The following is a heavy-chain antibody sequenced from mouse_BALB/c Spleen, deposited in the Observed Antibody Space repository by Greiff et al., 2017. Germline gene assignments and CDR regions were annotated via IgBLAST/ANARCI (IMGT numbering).Heavy chain of an antibody. V-gene: IGHV1S137*01. CDR2: ISTYYGDA. CDR3: ALVFGDGYYGFAY. D-gene: IGHD2-3*01. Sequence: QVQLQQSGAELVRPGVSVKISCKGSGYTFTDYAMHWVKQSHAKSLEWIGVISTYYGDASYNQKFKGKATMTVDKSSSTAYMELARLTSEDSAIYYCALVFGDGYYGFAYWGQGTLVTVSA. J-gene: IGHJ3*01. CDR1: GYTFTDYA.